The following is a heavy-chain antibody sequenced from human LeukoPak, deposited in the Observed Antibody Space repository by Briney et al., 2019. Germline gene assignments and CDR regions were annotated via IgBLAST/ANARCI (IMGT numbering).Heavy chain of an antibody. CDR3: AKVASNSGKGGAFDI. CDR1: GFTFSNFA. CDR2: ISGYGGDT. J-gene: IGHJ3*02. V-gene: IGHV3-23*01. Sequence: GGSLRLSCAASGFTFSNFAMSWVRQAPGKGLEWFSSISGYGGDTYYTDSVKGRFTVSRDNSKNTLYLQMNSLRAENTAIYYCAKVASNSGKGGAFDIWGQGTMVTVSS. D-gene: IGHD6-19*01.